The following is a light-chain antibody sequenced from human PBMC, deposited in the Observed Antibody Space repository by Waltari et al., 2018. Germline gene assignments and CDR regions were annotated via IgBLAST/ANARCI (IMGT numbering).Light chain of an antibody. CDR2: AAS. V-gene: IGKV1-6*01. Sequence: AIQITQSPSSLSASGGDSVTISCRASQGINIDVGWYWQQPGKAPKLLIYAASTLQSGVPARFSGSGSGTEFCLTINILQPEDVATYYCLQDYKFPRTFGQGTKVEI. J-gene: IGKJ1*01. CDR3: LQDYKFPRT. CDR1: QGINID.